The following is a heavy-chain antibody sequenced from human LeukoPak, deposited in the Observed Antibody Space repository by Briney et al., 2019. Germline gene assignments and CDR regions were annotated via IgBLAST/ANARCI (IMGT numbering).Heavy chain of an antibody. D-gene: IGHD5-12*01. V-gene: IGHV4-39*01. Sequence: PSETLSLTCTVSGGSISSSSYYWGWIRQPPGKGLEWIGSIYYSGSTYYNPSLKSRVTISVDTSKNQFSLKLSSVTAADTAVYYCARHIIVADFFDYWGQGTLVTVSS. CDR2: IYYSGST. J-gene: IGHJ4*02. CDR1: GGSISSSSYY. CDR3: ARHIIVADFFDY.